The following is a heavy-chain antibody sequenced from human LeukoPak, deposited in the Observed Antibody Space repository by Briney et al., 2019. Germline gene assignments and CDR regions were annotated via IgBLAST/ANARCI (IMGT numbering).Heavy chain of an antibody. Sequence: GGSLRLSCAASGFTFSDYYMSWIRQAPGKGLEWVSYISSSGSTIYYADSVKGRFTISRDNAKNSLYLQMNSLRAEDTAVYYCARDEYNWNVDAFDIWGQGTMVTVSS. D-gene: IGHD1-20*01. CDR2: ISSSGSTI. J-gene: IGHJ3*02. CDR1: GFTFSDYY. V-gene: IGHV3-11*04. CDR3: ARDEYNWNVDAFDI.